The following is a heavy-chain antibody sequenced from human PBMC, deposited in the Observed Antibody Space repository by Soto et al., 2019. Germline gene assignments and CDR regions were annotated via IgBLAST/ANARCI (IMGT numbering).Heavy chain of an antibody. D-gene: IGHD3-16*01. CDR3: TTGVWSVGYYYYMDV. CDR2: IKSKTDGGTT. V-gene: IGHV3-15*01. J-gene: IGHJ6*03. Sequence: GGSLRLSCAASGFTFSNAWMSWVRQAPGKGLEWVGRIKSKTDGGTTDYAAPVKGRFTISRDDSKNTLYLQMNSLKTEDTAVYYCTTGVWSVGYYYYMDVWGKGTTVTVSS. CDR1: GFTFSNAW.